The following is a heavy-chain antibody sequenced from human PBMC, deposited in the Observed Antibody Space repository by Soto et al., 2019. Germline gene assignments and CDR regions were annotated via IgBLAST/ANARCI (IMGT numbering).Heavy chain of an antibody. CDR3: ASHTSSGYYPGYY. D-gene: IGHD3-22*01. J-gene: IGHJ4*02. CDR2: IIPIFGTA. V-gene: IGHV1-69*12. CDR1: GGTFSSYA. Sequence: QVQLVQSGAEVKKPGSSVKVSCKASGGTFSSYAISWVRQAPGQGLEWMGGIIPIFGTANYAQKFQGRVTITADATTSTAYRELSSMRSEDTAVYYCASHTSSGYYPGYYWGQGTLVTVSS.